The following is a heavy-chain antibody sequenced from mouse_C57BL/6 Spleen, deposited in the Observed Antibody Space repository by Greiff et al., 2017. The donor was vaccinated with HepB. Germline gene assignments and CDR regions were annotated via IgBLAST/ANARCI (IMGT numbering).Heavy chain of an antibody. Sequence: VQLQQSGAELVRPGASVKLSCTASGFNIKDDYMHWVKQRPEQGLEWIGWIDPENGDTEYASKFQGKATITAHTSSNTAYLQLSSLTSEDTAVYYCTTLLPNWYFDVWGTGTTVTVSS. CDR3: TTLLPNWYFDV. CDR1: GFNIKDDY. D-gene: IGHD2-10*01. V-gene: IGHV14-4*01. J-gene: IGHJ1*03. CDR2: IDPENGDT.